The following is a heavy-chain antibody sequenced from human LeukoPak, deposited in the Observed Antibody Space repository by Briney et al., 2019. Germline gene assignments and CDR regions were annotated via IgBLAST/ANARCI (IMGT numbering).Heavy chain of an antibody. V-gene: IGHV4-39*01. CDR1: GGSISSISSNN. D-gene: IGHD3/OR15-3a*01. J-gene: IGHJ4*02. CDR2: IHYTGST. CDR3: ARHFGT. Sequence: PSETLSLTCAVSGGSISSISSNNWAWICQPPGKGLELIAAIHYTGSTYYNPSFMSRVTISVDTSKNQFSLKLRSVTAADTAVYYCARHFGTWGQGTLVTVSS.